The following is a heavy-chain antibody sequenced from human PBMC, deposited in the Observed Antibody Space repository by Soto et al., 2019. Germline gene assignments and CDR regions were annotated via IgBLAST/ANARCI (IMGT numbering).Heavy chain of an antibody. CDR1: GFTFDDYA. V-gene: IGHV3-9*01. CDR2: ISWNSGSI. J-gene: IGHJ4*02. Sequence: EVQLVESGGGLVQPGGSLRLSCAASGFTFDDYAMHWVRQAPGKGLEWVSGISWNSGSIGYADSVKGRFTISRDNAKNSLYLQINSLRAEDTALYYCAKDASGWQNYFDYWGQGTLVTVSS. CDR3: AKDASGWQNYFDY. D-gene: IGHD6-19*01.